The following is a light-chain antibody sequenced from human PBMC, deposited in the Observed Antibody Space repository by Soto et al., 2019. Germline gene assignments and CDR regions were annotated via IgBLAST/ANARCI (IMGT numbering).Light chain of an antibody. CDR3: QQYATTPFT. V-gene: IGKV3-15*01. J-gene: IGKJ3*01. Sequence: EVVMTQSPATLSVSPGERVTFSCRASQSVTTNLAWYQHKPGQSPRLLISDASTGASGIPPRFSGSGSGTEFTLTIDRLQSADFSVYYCQQYATTPFTFGPGTKVDIK. CDR1: QSVTTN. CDR2: DAS.